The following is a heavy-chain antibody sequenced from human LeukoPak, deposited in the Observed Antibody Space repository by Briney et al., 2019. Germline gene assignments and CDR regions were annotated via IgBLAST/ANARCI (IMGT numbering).Heavy chain of an antibody. Sequence: GGSLRLSCAASGFTVSSNYMSWVRQAPGKGLEWVSVIYSGGSTYYADSVKGRFTISRDNSKNTLYLQMNSLRAEDTAVYYCARVCGGDCLYYYYGMDVWGQGTTATVSS. CDR2: IYSGGST. V-gene: IGHV3-66*01. CDR3: ARVCGGDCLYYYYGMDV. D-gene: IGHD2-21*02. J-gene: IGHJ6*02. CDR1: GFTVSSNY.